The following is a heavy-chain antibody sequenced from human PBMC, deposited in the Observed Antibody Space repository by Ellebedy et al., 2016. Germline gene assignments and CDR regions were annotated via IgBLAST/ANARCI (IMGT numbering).Heavy chain of an antibody. CDR3: GRDAVRRFDY. CDR1: GFIFRNYL. V-gene: IGHV3-7*03. Sequence: GESLKISCAVSGFIFRNYLMTWVRQVPGKGLEWVASIKEDGSEIHYVDSVKGRFTISRDNAKNSLYLQMNSLRAEDTAVYYCGRDAVRRFDYWGQGTLVTVSP. J-gene: IGHJ4*02. CDR2: IKEDGSEI. D-gene: IGHD3-10*02.